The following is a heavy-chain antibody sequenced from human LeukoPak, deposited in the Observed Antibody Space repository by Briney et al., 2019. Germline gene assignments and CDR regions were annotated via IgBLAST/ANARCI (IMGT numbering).Heavy chain of an antibody. CDR3: ARDMLLEDAFDI. J-gene: IGHJ3*02. Sequence: PGGSLRLSCEVSGFTFDDHAINWVRQAPGKGLEWVANINWNGGSTGYGDSVKGRFPISRDNTKNSVFLQMHSLRGDDTALYYCARDMLLEDAFDIWGQGTMVIVSS. D-gene: IGHD3-10*02. CDR1: GFTFDDHA. CDR2: INWNGGST. V-gene: IGHV3-20*04.